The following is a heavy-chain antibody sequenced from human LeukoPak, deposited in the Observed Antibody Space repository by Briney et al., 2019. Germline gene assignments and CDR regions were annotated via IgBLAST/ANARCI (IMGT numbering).Heavy chain of an antibody. V-gene: IGHV1-69*13. Sequence: SVKVSCKASGVTFISYAISWVRQAPGQGLGWMGGIIPIFGTANYAQKFQGRVTITADESTSTAYMELSSLRSEDTAVYYCASGNSSSKYYYYGMDVWGQGTTVTVSS. CDR1: GVTFISYA. J-gene: IGHJ6*02. CDR3: ASGNSSSKYYYYGMDV. D-gene: IGHD6-6*01. CDR2: IIPIFGTA.